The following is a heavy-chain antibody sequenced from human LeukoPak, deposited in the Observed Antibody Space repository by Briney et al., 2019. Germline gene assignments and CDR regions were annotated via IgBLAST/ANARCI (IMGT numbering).Heavy chain of an antibody. CDR2: IRGSGGST. CDR3: ATYRMEYYFDY. CDR1: GFTFSSYA. D-gene: IGHD1-26*01. V-gene: IGHV3-23*01. Sequence: GGSLRLSCSASGFTFSSYAMSWVRQAPGKGLEWVSAIRGSGGSTYYADSVKGRFTISRGNSKNTLYLQMNSLRAEDTAVYYCATYRMEYYFDYWGQGTLVTVSS. J-gene: IGHJ4*02.